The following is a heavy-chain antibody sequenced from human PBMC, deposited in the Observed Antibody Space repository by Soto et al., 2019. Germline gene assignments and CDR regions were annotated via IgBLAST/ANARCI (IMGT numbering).Heavy chain of an antibody. D-gene: IGHD2-21*01. CDR1: GGSISSGGYY. Sequence: QVQLQESGPGLVKPSQTLSLTCTVSGGSISSGGYYWYWIRQHPGKGLEWIGYIYYSGTTYYNPSLKSRVTISVDTSKNLFSLKRSSVTAADTAVYYCAASCVACGGFNYYGMDVWGQGTTVTVSS. V-gene: IGHV4-31*03. CDR3: AASCVACGGFNYYGMDV. CDR2: IYYSGTT. J-gene: IGHJ6*02.